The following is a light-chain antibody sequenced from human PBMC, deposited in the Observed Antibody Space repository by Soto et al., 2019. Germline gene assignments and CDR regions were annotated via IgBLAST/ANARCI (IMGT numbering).Light chain of an antibody. CDR2: KAS. Sequence: DIQMTQSPSTLSGSVGDRVTITCRASQTISSWLAWYQQKPGKAPKLLIYKASTLKSGVPSRFSGSGSGKEFPLTISSLQPDDFATYYCQHYNSYSEAFGQGTKVDIK. CDR1: QTISSW. CDR3: QHYNSYSEA. V-gene: IGKV1-5*03. J-gene: IGKJ1*01.